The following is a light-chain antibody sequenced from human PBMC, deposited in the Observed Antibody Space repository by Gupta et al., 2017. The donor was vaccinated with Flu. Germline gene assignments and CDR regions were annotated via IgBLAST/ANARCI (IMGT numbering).Light chain of an antibody. J-gene: IGKJ1*01. CDR3: MQTVQTPKT. CDR2: WGS. V-gene: IGKV2-28*01. Sequence: VTPGESASISCRSSQSLLHPNGNNYLAWFLQKPGQSPQLLMYWGSTRASGVPDRFSDSGSGTDFTLKISRVEAEDVGVYYCMQTVQTPKTFGQGTKVEIK. CDR1: QSLLHPNGNNY.